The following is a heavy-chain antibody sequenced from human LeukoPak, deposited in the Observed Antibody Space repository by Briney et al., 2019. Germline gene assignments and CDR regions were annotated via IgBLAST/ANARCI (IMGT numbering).Heavy chain of an antibody. J-gene: IGHJ4*02. CDR2: ISWNSDSI. D-gene: IGHD1-26*01. Sequence: GGSLRLSCAASGFTFNDYAMSWVRQAPGKGLEWVSGISWNSDSIAYADSVKGRFTISRDNAKNSLYLQMNSLRGEDTAFYFCAKGSGSYSSSFLDYWGQGTLVTVSS. CDR1: GFTFNDYA. CDR3: AKGSGSYSSSFLDY. V-gene: IGHV3-9*01.